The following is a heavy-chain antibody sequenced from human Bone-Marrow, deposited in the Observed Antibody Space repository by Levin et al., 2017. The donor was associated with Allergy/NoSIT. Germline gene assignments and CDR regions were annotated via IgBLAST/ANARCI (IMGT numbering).Heavy chain of an antibody. CDR1: GFTFSSYA. CDR3: AKDKGVEYYYGSGSYDY. Sequence: GGSLRLSCAASGFTFSSYAMSWVRQAPGKGLEWVSAISGSGGSTYYADSVKGRFTISRDNSKNTLYLQMNSLRAEDTAVYYCAKDKGVEYYYGSGSYDYWGQGTLVTVSS. V-gene: IGHV3-23*01. J-gene: IGHJ4*02. CDR2: ISGSGGST. D-gene: IGHD3-10*01.